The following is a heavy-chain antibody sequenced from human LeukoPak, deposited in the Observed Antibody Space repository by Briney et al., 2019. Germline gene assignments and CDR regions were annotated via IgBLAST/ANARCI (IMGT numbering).Heavy chain of an antibody. CDR1: GYTFTGYY. CDR2: INPNSGGT. D-gene: IGHD4-17*01. CDR3: ARRLRWQLVTDY. V-gene: IGHV1-2*02. J-gene: IGHJ4*02. Sequence: ASVKISCEACGYTFTGYYMHWVRQGPGQGLEWMGWINPNSGGTNYAQKFQGRATMTRDTSISTAHMELSRLRSDDTAVYYCARRLRWQLVTDYWGQGTLVTVSS.